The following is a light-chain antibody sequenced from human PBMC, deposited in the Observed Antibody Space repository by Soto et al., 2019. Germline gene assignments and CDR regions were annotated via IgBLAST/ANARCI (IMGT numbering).Light chain of an antibody. J-gene: IGLJ2*01. CDR3: SSHAGSINVV. V-gene: IGLV2-8*01. CDR1: SSDVGGYNY. Sequence: QSALTQPPSASGSPGQSVTIYCTGTSSDVGGYNYVSWYQQHPGKAPKLMIYEVSKRPSGVPDRFSGSKSGNTASLTVSGLQAEDEADYYCSSHAGSINVVFGGGTKVTVL. CDR2: EVS.